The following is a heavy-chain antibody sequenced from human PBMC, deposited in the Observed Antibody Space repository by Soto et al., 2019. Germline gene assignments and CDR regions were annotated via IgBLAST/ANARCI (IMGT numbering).Heavy chain of an antibody. V-gene: IGHV1-69*13. CDR1: GGTFSSYA. J-gene: IGHJ6*02. CDR2: IIPIFGTA. D-gene: IGHD3-22*01. Sequence: SVKVSCKASGGTFSSYAISWVRQAPGQGLEWMGGIIPIFGTANYAQKFQGRVTITADESTSTAYMELSSLRSEDTAVYYCARVITTIVVGYYGMDVWGQGTTVTVSS. CDR3: ARVITTIVVGYYGMDV.